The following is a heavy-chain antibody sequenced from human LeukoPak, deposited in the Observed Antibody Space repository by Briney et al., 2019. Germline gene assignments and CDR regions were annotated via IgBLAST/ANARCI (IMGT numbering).Heavy chain of an antibody. D-gene: IGHD1-14*01. CDR1: GYTFTSYY. Sequence: ASVKVSCKASGYTFTSYYMHWVRQAPGQGLEWMGRITPNSGGTNYAQKFQGRVTMTRDTSLGTAYVELSRLTSDDTAVYYCARGRYHDAFDIWGQGTMVTVSS. V-gene: IGHV1-2*06. CDR3: ARGRYHDAFDI. CDR2: ITPNSGGT. J-gene: IGHJ3*02.